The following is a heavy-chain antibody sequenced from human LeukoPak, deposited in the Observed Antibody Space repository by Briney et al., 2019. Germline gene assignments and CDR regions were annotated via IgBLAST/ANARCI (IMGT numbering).Heavy chain of an antibody. D-gene: IGHD2-2*01. CDR2: INHSGST. V-gene: IGHV4-34*01. CDR3: ARGLGCSSTSCYGSWFDP. Sequence: SETLSLTCAVYGGSFSGYYWSWIRQPPGKGLEWIGEINHSGSTNYNPSLKSRVTISVDTSKNQFSLKLSSVTAADTAVYYCARGLGCSSTSCYGSWFDPWGQGTLVTVSS. J-gene: IGHJ5*02. CDR1: GGSFSGYY.